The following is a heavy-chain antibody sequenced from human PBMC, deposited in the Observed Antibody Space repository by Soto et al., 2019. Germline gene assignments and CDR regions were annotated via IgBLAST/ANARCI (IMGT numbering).Heavy chain of an antibody. Sequence: GGSLRLSCAASGFTFSSYAMHWVRQAPSKGLEWVAVISYDGSNNYYADSVKGRFTISRDNSKNTLYLQMNSLRAEDTAVYYCARDFDYGDYYYYYGMDVWGQGTTVTVSS. D-gene: IGHD4-17*01. V-gene: IGHV3-30*04. CDR3: ARDFDYGDYYYYYGMDV. J-gene: IGHJ6*02. CDR1: GFTFSSYA. CDR2: ISYDGSNN.